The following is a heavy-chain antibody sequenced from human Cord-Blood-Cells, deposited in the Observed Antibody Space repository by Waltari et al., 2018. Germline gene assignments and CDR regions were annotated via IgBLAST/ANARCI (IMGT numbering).Heavy chain of an antibody. CDR3: ARRDYGDYAEDY. CDR2: INHSGST. J-gene: IGHJ4*02. CDR1: GGSFSGYY. V-gene: IGHV4-34*01. D-gene: IGHD4-17*01. Sequence: QVQLQQWGAGLLKPSETLSLTCAVYGGSFSGYYWSWIRQPPGKGLEWIGEINHSGSTNYNPSIKSRVTISVDTSKNQFSLKLSSVTAADTAVYYCARRDYGDYAEDYWGQGTLVTVSS.